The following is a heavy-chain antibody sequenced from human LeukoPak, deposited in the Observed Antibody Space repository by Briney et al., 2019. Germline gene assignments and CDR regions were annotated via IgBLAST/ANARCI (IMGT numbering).Heavy chain of an antibody. CDR2: IIPIFGTA. V-gene: IGHV1-69*13. CDR3: ARDVFYGSGSAFDY. Sequence: ASVKVSCKAPGGTFSSYAISWVRQAPGQGLEWMGGIIPIFGTANYAQKFQGRVTITADESTSTAYMELSSLRSEDTAVYYCARDVFYGSGSAFDYWGQGTLVTVSS. CDR1: GGTFSSYA. D-gene: IGHD3-10*01. J-gene: IGHJ4*02.